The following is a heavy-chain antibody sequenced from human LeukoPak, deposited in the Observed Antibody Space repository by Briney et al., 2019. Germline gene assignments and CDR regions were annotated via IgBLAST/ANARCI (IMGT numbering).Heavy chain of an antibody. J-gene: IGHJ4*02. CDR3: AKGRLRWSFDY. D-gene: IGHD4-23*01. Sequence: AGGSLRLSCAASGFAFSSYAMSWGRQAPGKGLEWVSAISGSGGSTYYADSVKGRFTISRDNSKNTLYLQMNSLRAEDTAVYYCAKGRLRWSFDYWGQGTLVTVSS. CDR2: ISGSGGST. CDR1: GFAFSSYA. V-gene: IGHV3-23*01.